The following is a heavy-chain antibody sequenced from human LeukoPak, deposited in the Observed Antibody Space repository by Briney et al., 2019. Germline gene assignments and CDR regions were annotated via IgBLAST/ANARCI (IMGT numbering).Heavy chain of an antibody. J-gene: IGHJ4*02. CDR2: IYYSGST. CDR1: GGSISSYY. Sequence: SETLSLTCTVSGGSISSYYWTWIRQPPGKGLEWNGYIYYSGSTNYNPSLKSRVTISVDTSKNQFSLRLSSVTAADTAVYYCARRGYSSGYFYFAYWGRGTLVTVSS. D-gene: IGHD6-19*01. CDR3: ARRGYSSGYFYFAY. V-gene: IGHV4-59*08.